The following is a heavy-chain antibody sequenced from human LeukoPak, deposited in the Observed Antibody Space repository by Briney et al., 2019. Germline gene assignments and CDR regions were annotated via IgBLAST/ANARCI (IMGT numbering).Heavy chain of an antibody. CDR1: GFTFDDYA. CDR3: AKDLGGHGRAAALDY. J-gene: IGHJ4*02. CDR2: ISWNSGSI. V-gene: IGHV3-9*03. D-gene: IGHD6-13*01. Sequence: PGGSLRLSCAASGFTFDDYAMHWVRQAPGKGLEWVPGISWNSGSIGYADSVKGRFTISRDNAKNSLYLQMNSLRAEDMALYYCAKDLGGHGRAAALDYWGQGTLVTVSS.